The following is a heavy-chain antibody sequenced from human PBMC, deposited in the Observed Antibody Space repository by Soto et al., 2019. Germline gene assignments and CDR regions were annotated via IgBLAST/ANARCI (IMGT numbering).Heavy chain of an antibody. CDR1: RGSISSGTNY. D-gene: IGHD3-3*01. Sequence: SETLSLTCTVSRGSISSGTNYWAWIRQPPGKGLEWIANIYYSGSTYYNPSLKSRVTISVDTSKNQFSLKLSSVTAADTAVYYCARHDFWSGYHLSDYYGMDVWGQGTTVTVSS. V-gene: IGHV4-39*01. CDR3: ARHDFWSGYHLSDYYGMDV. J-gene: IGHJ6*02. CDR2: IYYSGST.